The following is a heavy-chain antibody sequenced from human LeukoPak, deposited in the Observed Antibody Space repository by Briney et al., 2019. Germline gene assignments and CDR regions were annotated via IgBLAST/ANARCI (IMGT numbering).Heavy chain of an antibody. V-gene: IGHV4-31*03. D-gene: IGHD3-22*01. CDR3: ARDRSSSGYYGGEGDAFDI. CDR1: GGSISSGGYY. CDR2: IYYSGST. Sequence: SETLSLTCTVSGGSISSGGYYWSWIRQHPGKGLEWIGYIYYSGSTYYNPSLKSRVTISVDTSKNQFSLKLSSVTAADTAVYYCARDRSSSGYYGGEGDAFDIWGQGTMVTVSS. J-gene: IGHJ3*02.